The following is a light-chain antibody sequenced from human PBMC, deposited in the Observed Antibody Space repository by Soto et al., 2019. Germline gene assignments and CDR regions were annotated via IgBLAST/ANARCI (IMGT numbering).Light chain of an antibody. CDR2: EVT. Sequence: SFLTQPASVSGSPGQSITISCTGTSSDIGAYNYVSWYQQHPGKAPKLLIYEVTNRPSGVSDRFSGSKSGNTASLTISGLQAEDEANYYCNSYTTLSNRVFGTGTKVTVL. J-gene: IGLJ1*01. CDR1: SSDIGAYNY. V-gene: IGLV2-14*01. CDR3: NSYTTLSNRV.